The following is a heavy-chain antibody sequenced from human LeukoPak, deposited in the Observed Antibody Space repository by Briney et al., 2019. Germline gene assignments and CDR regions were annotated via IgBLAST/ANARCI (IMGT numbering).Heavy chain of an antibody. J-gene: IGHJ4*02. Sequence: SETLSLTCGVSGGSISSTNWWSWVRQPPGKGLEWIGEVHLSGTSNYNPSLKSRVSMSIDKSKNQLSLKLTSATAADTAMYYCARESGAFSPFGFWGQGTLVTVSS. V-gene: IGHV4-4*02. CDR2: VHLSGTS. CDR1: GGSISSTNW. CDR3: ARESGAFSPFGF. D-gene: IGHD1-26*01.